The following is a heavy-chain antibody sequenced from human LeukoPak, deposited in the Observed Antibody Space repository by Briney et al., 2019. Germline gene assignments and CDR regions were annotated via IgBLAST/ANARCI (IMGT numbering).Heavy chain of an antibody. D-gene: IGHD6-13*01. CDR3: ARGPLAPHRKSSSSWPNDY. CDR2: IYYSGST. CDR1: GGSISSSSYY. Sequence: SETLSLTCTVSGGSISSSSYYWGWIRQPPGKGLEWIGSIYYSGSTYYNPSLKSRVTISVDTSKNQFSLKLSSVTAADTAVYYCARGPLAPHRKSSSSWPNDYWGQGTLVTVSS. J-gene: IGHJ4*02. V-gene: IGHV4-39*01.